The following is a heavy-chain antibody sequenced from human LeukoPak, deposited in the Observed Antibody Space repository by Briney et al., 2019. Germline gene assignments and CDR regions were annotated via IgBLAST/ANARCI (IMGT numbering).Heavy chain of an antibody. V-gene: IGHV4-59*10. CDR3: ARVTMPTNGEFDY. Sequence: PSETLSLTCAVYGGSFSGYYWSWIRQPAGTGLEWIGRIHISGTTNYNPSLKSRVTMSVEPSKNQFSLKLTSVTAADTAVYYCARVTMPTNGEFDYWGQGTLVTVSS. CDR1: GGSFSGYY. D-gene: IGHD2-8*01. CDR2: IHISGTT. J-gene: IGHJ4*02.